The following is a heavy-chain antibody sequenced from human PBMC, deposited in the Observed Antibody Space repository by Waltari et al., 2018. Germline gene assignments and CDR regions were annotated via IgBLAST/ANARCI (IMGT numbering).Heavy chain of an antibody. Sequence: QVQLVQSGAEVKKPGASVKVSCKASGYTFTSYAMHWVRQAPGQRLEWMGWINAGNGNTKDAQKFKGRGTITRDTSASTAYMELSSLRSEDTAVYYCARSPVYYGAGSARFFDYWGQGTLVTVSS. CDR2: INAGNGNT. V-gene: IGHV1-3*01. J-gene: IGHJ4*02. CDR1: GYTFTSYA. D-gene: IGHD3-10*01. CDR3: ARSPVYYGAGSARFFDY.